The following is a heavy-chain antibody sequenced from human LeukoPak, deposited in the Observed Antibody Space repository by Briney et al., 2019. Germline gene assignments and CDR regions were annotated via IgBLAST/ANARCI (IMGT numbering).Heavy chain of an antibody. D-gene: IGHD2-15*01. V-gene: IGHV3-23*01. J-gene: IGHJ4*02. Sequence: GRSLRLSCAASGFTFSSYAMHWVRQAPGKGLEWVSAISGSGGSTYYADSVKGRFTISRDNSKNTLYLQMNSLRAEDTAVYYCAKYSSGGSSYFDYWGQGTLVTVSS. CDR3: AKYSSGGSSYFDY. CDR1: GFTFSSYA. CDR2: ISGSGGST.